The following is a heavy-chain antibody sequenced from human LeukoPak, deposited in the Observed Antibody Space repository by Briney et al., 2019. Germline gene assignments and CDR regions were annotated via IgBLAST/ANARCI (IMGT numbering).Heavy chain of an antibody. J-gene: IGHJ4*02. CDR3: AKDIAMIVVASFDY. CDR1: GFTFSSYE. D-gene: IGHD3-22*01. CDR2: ISSSGSTI. V-gene: IGHV3-48*03. Sequence: GGSLRLSCAASGFTFSSYEMNWVRQAPGKGLEWVSYISSSGSTIYYADSVKGRFTISRDNAKNSLYLQMNSLRAEDTAVYYCAKDIAMIVVASFDYWGQGTLVTVSS.